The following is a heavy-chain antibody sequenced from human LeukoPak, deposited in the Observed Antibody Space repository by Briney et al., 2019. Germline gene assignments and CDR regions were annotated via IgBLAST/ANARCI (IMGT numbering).Heavy chain of an antibody. CDR1: GFTFSNFD. D-gene: IGHD6-19*01. CDR2: ISYDGSNK. V-gene: IGHV3-30*18. J-gene: IGHJ4*02. Sequence: GGSLRLSCAASGFTFSNFDMHWVRQAPGKGLEWVAIISYDGSNKYYADSVKGRFTISRDNSKNTLYLQVNGLRAEDTAVYYCAKNGGSGFYFDYWGQGTQVTVSS. CDR3: AKNGGSGFYFDY.